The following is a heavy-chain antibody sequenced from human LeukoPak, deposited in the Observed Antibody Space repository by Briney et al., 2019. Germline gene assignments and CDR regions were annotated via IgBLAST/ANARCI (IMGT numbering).Heavy chain of an antibody. D-gene: IGHD3-10*01. J-gene: IGHJ4*02. CDR1: GFTFSSYQ. Sequence: GGSLRLSCAASGFTFSSYQMNWVRQAPGKGLEWVSYISDSSDFIYYVDSVKGRFTISRDDANNTLYLQMNSLRDEDTAIYYCARGLTNMDFGEWGQGARVTVSS. V-gene: IGHV3-48*02. CDR3: ARGLTNMDFGE. CDR2: ISDSSDFI.